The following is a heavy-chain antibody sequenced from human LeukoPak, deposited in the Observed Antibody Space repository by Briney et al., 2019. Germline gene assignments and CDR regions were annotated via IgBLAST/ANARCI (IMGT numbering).Heavy chain of an antibody. CDR1: GFTFSVHW. Sequence: GGSLRLSCAASGFTFSVHWMSWVRQAPGKGLEWVANIKPDGSERNYVDSVKGRFTISIDNAKNSLYLQMNSLRVEDTAVYWCARELSWSGRDYWGQGTLVTVSS. D-gene: IGHD3-3*01. CDR3: ARELSWSGRDY. V-gene: IGHV3-7*01. J-gene: IGHJ4*02. CDR2: IKPDGSER.